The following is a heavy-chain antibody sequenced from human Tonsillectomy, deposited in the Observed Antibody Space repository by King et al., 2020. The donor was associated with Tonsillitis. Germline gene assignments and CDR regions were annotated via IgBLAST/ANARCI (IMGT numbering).Heavy chain of an antibody. CDR3: ARDRRDNYYDSSGVAFDI. CDR2: IYHSGST. CDR1: GGSISSSNW. D-gene: IGHD3-22*01. Sequence: VQLQESGPGLVKPSGTLSLTCAVSGGSISSSNWWSWVRQPPGKGLEWIGEIYHSGSTNYNPSLKSRVTISVDKSKNQFSLKLSSVTAADTAVYYCARDRRDNYYDSSGVAFDIWGQGTMVTVSS. V-gene: IGHV4-4*02. J-gene: IGHJ3*02.